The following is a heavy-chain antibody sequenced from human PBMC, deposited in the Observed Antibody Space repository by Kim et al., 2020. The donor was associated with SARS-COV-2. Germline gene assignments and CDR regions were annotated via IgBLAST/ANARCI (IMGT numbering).Heavy chain of an antibody. Sequence: ASVKVSCKASGYTFTSYGISWVRQAPGQGLEWMGWISAYNSNTNYAQKLQGRVTMTTDTSTSTAYMELRSLRSDDTAVYYCAITQKGTPSSRWYDYYYYGMDVWGQGTTVTVSS. J-gene: IGHJ6*02. CDR1: GYTFTSYG. D-gene: IGHD6-13*01. CDR3: AITQKGTPSSRWYDYYYYGMDV. CDR2: ISAYNSNT. V-gene: IGHV1-18*04.